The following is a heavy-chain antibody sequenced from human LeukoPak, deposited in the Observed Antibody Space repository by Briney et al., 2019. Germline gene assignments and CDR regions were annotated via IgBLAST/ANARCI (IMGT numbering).Heavy chain of an antibody. J-gene: IGHJ4*02. V-gene: IGHV4-39*01. D-gene: IGHD6-13*01. CDR2: IYYSGST. CDR1: GGSISSSSYY. Sequence: KLSETLSLTCTVSGGSISSSSYYWGWIRQPPGKGLEWIGSIYYSGSTYYNPSLKSRVTISVDTSKNQFSLKLSSVTAADTAVYYCASYSSSWFKEYYFDYWGQGTLVTVSS. CDR3: ASYSSSWFKEYYFDY.